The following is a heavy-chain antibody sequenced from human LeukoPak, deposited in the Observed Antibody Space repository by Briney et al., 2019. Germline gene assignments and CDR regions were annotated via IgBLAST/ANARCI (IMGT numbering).Heavy chain of an antibody. CDR2: LSGNGAAT. CDR3: AEDSGGRYQLAAGNWFDS. CDR1: GFTFHTYA. V-gene: IGHV3-23*01. J-gene: IGHJ5*01. D-gene: IGHD2-2*01. Sequence: GGSLRLSCAASGFTFHTYAMSWVPQAPGKGLEWVSALSGNGAATYYADSVKGRFTISRDNSKNTLFVQMNSLRGEDRAVYYCAEDSGGRYQLAAGNWFDSWGQGTLVTVSS.